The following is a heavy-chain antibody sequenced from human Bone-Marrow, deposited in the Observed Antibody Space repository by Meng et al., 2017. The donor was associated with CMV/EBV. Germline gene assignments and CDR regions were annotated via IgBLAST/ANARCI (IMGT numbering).Heavy chain of an antibody. D-gene: IGHD6-19*01. CDR3: ARHDRYRSGRATVDY. CDR1: GGSISSSSYY. J-gene: IGHJ4*02. CDR2: IYYSGST. V-gene: IGHV4-39*01. Sequence: SETLSLTCTVSGGSISSSSYYWGWIRQPPGKGLEWIGNIYYSGSTYYNPSLRSRVTISVDPSKNQFSLKLSSVTAADTAVYYCARHDRYRSGRATVDYWGQGTLVTVSS.